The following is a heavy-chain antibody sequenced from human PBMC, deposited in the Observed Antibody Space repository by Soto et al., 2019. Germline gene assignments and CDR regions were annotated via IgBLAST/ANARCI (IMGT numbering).Heavy chain of an antibody. CDR1: GYIFTYRY. CDR2: INAGNGNT. D-gene: IGHD6-19*01. J-gene: IGHJ3*02. Sequence: ASVKVSCKASGYIFTYRYLYRVRQAPGQALEWMGWINAGNGNTKYSQKFQGRVTITRDTSASTAYMELSSLRSEDTAVYYCARAQWLVRAFDIWGQGTMVTVSS. CDR3: ARAQWLVRAFDI. V-gene: IGHV1-3*01.